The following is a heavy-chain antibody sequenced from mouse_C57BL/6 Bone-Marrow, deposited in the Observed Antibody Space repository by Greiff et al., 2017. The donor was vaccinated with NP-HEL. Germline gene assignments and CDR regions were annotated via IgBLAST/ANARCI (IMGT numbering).Heavy chain of an antibody. CDR2: IHPNSGST. CDR1: GYTFTSYW. CDR3: ARSGTAQATGAIDY. D-gene: IGHD3-2*02. J-gene: IGHJ4*01. V-gene: IGHV1-64*01. Sequence: QVQLQQPGAELVKPGASVKLSCKASGYTFTSYWMHWVKQRPGQGLEWIGMIHPNSGSTNYNEKFKSKATLTVDKSSSTAYMQLSSLTSEDSAVYYCARSGTAQATGAIDYWGQGTSVTVSS.